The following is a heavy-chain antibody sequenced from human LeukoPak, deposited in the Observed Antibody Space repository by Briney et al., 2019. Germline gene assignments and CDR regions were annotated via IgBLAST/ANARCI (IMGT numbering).Heavy chain of an antibody. V-gene: IGHV1-46*01. CDR1: GNTFTSFH. J-gene: IGHJ4*02. Sequence: ASVKVSCKASGNTFTSFHIHWVRQVDGHGSEYMGIIKAYGDTTIYAQRFQGRITMTRDTSTSTVYMELSSLNSEDTAVYYCARESPSTFYFDYWGQGTLVTVSS. CDR2: IKAYGDTT. CDR3: ARESPSTFYFDY. D-gene: IGHD1-1*01.